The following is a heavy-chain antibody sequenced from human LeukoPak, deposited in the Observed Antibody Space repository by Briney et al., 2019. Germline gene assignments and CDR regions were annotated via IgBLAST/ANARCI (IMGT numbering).Heavy chain of an antibody. CDR3: AKSTAWNLFHYYDSSGYEFDY. CDR1: GGSISSGSYY. D-gene: IGHD3-22*01. V-gene: IGHV4-61*02. Sequence: SETLSLTCTVSGGSISSGSYYWSWIRQPAWKGLEWIGRIYTSGSTNYNPSLKSRVTISVDTSKNQFSLKLSSVTAADTAVYYCAKSTAWNLFHYYDSSGYEFDYWGQGTLVTVSS. CDR2: IYTSGST. J-gene: IGHJ4*02.